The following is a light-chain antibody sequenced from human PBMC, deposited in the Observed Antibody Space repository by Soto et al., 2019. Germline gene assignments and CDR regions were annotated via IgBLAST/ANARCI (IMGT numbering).Light chain of an antibody. V-gene: IGKV3-15*01. CDR1: QSVSGN. Sequence: EMVMTQSPATLSVSPGERATLSCRASQSVSGNLAWYQQKPGQAPRLLIYGASTRATGIPARFSGSGSGTEFTLTISSLQSEAFAVYYCQQYNNWLITFGQGTRLEIK. CDR2: GAS. CDR3: QQYNNWLIT. J-gene: IGKJ5*01.